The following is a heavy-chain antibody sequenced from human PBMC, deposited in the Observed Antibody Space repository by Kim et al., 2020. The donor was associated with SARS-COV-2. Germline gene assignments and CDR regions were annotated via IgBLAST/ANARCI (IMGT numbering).Heavy chain of an antibody. V-gene: IGHV2-5*01. D-gene: IGHD3-16*01. CDR3: AHTRRFTDLDY. Sequence: KRYSPSLKSRLTITKDTSKNQVVLTMTNMDPVDTATYYCAHTRRFTDLDYWGQGTLVTVSS. CDR2: K. J-gene: IGHJ4*02.